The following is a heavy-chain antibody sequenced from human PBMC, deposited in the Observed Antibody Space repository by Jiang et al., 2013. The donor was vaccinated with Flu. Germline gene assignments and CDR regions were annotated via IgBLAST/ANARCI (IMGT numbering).Heavy chain of an antibody. CDR2: IIPIFGTA. D-gene: IGHD5-18*01. J-gene: IGHJ4*02. CDR3: ARAGYSYGSYYFDY. CDR1: TFSSYA. V-gene: IGHV1-69*01. Sequence: TFSSYAISWVRQAPGQGLEWMGGIIPIFGTANYAQKFQGRVTITADESTSTAYMELSSLRSEDTAVYYCARAGYSYGSYYFDYWGQGTLVTVSS.